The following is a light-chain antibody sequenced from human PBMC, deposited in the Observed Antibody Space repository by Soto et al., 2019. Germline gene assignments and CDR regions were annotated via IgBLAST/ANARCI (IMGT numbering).Light chain of an antibody. V-gene: IGKV3D-15*01. CDR3: QQYNNWPLT. CDR2: GAT. J-gene: IGKJ4*01. Sequence: EVLMTPSRSSLSVSPGARATLPCTASQTVRDNLGWYQQKPGQPPRRLIYGATTRATGIPARFSGSGSGTEFTLTISSLQSEDFAVYYCQQYNNWPLTFGGGTKVDI. CDR1: QTVRDN.